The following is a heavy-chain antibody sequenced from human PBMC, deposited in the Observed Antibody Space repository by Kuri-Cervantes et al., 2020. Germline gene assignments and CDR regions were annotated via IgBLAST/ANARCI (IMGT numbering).Heavy chain of an antibody. CDR1: GFTFDDYA. J-gene: IGHJ4*02. CDR3: AREGEMATMVHWFDY. V-gene: IGHV3-43D*04. CDR2: ISWDGGST. D-gene: IGHD5-24*01. Sequence: GGSLRLSCAASGFTFDDYAMHWVRQAPGKGLEWVSLISWDGGSTYYADSVKGRFTISRDNAKNSLYLQMSSLRAEDTAVYYCAREGEMATMVHWFDYWGQGTLVTVSS.